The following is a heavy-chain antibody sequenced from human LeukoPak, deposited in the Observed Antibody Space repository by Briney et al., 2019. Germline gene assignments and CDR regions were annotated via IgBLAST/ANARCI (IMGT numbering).Heavy chain of an antibody. CDR1: GFTVSSNY. Sequence: QPGGSLRLSCAASGFTVSSNYMSWVRQAPGKGLEWVSVIYSGGSTYYADSVKGRFTISRDNSKNTLYLQMNSLRAEDTAVYYCARGVSYRVYYFDYWGQGTLVTVSS. CDR2: IYSGGST. CDR3: ARGVSYRVYYFDY. V-gene: IGHV3-53*01. D-gene: IGHD4-11*01. J-gene: IGHJ4*02.